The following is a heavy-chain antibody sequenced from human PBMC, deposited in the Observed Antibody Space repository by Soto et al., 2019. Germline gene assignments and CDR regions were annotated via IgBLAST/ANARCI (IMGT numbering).Heavy chain of an antibody. CDR1: GFTFGSYA. CDR3: AKDNGNYGSGSFSH. Sequence: EVQLLESGGGLVQPGGSLKLYCAASGFTFGSYAMSWVRQAPGKGLGWVSLISGTGDSSEYANSVRGRFTISSDYSKTEVFLQMNSLRAEDTAVYFCAKDNGNYGSGSFSHWGQGTLVTVSS. J-gene: IGHJ4*02. CDR2: ISGTGDSS. D-gene: IGHD3-10*01. V-gene: IGHV3-23*01.